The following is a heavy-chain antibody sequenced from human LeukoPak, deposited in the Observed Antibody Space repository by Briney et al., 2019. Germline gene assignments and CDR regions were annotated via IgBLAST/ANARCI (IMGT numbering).Heavy chain of an antibody. J-gene: IGHJ4*02. V-gene: IGHV3-11*01. CDR3: ARGPTTVTSPHFDY. CDR1: GFTFSDYY. CDR2: VSTSGTTI. D-gene: IGHD4-17*01. Sequence: GGSLRLSCAASGFTFSDYYMSWIRQAPGKGLEWFSYVSTSGTTIYYADSVKGRFTISRDNAKNSLYLQMNSPRAEDTAVYYCARGPTTVTSPHFDYWGQGTLVTVSS.